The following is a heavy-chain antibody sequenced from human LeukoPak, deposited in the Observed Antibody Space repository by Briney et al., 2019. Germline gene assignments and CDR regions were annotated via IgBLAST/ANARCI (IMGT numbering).Heavy chain of an antibody. J-gene: IGHJ4*02. CDR1: GGSISSSSYY. D-gene: IGHD6-19*01. CDR3: ARERAYSSASPLDY. V-gene: IGHV4-39*02. Sequence: PSETLSLTCTVSGGSISSSSYYWGWIRQPPGKGLEWIGSIYYSGSTYYNPSLKSRVTISVDTSKNQFSLKLSSVTAADTAVYYCARERAYSSASPLDYWGQGTLVTVSS. CDR2: IYYSGST.